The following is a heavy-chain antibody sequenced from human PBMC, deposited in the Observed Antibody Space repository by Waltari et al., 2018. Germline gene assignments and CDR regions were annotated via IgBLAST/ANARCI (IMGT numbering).Heavy chain of an antibody. CDR3: ARDLRAALGMDV. CDR2: ISSSSSYI. J-gene: IGHJ6*02. D-gene: IGHD6-6*01. CDR1: GFTFSSYS. V-gene: IGHV3-21*01. Sequence: EVQLVESGGGLVQPGGSLRLSCAASGFTFSSYSLNWVRQAPGKGLEWVSSISSSSSYIYYADSVKGRFTISRDNAKNSLYLQMNSLRAEDTAVYYCARDLRAALGMDVWGQGTTVTVSS.